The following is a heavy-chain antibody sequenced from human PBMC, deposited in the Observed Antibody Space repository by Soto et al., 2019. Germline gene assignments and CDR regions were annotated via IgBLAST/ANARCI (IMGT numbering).Heavy chain of an antibody. Sequence: QVQLVQSGAEVKKPGSSVKVSCEASGGTFTGHAISWVRQAPGQGPEWMGGLIPLFGTSQHAQNFQRRVTITADKATSPAYMELTSLRFEDPAIYYCARGPNWGYRFDSWGQGTLVTVSS. J-gene: IGHJ4*02. CDR3: ARGPNWGYRFDS. CDR1: GGTFTGHA. D-gene: IGHD7-27*01. V-gene: IGHV1-69*06. CDR2: LIPLFGTS.